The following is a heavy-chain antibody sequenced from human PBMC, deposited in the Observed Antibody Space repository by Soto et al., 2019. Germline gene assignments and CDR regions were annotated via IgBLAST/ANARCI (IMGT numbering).Heavy chain of an antibody. CDR3: ARVGSTAAAGVLDY. D-gene: IGHD6-13*01. CDR2: ISSSSSHT. CDR1: GFTFSDFY. Sequence: QVQLVESGGGLVKPGGSLRLSCAASGFTFSDFYMSWIRQAPGMGLEWVSYISSSSSHTPYEDSVKGRYTITRDNAKNSVYLQMNSLRAEDTAVYYCARVGSTAAAGVLDYWGQGTLVTVSS. V-gene: IGHV3-11*06. J-gene: IGHJ4*02.